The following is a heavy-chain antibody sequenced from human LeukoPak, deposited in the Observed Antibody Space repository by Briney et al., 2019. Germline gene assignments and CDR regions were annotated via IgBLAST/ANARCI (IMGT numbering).Heavy chain of an antibody. CDR1: GFTFSSYS. CDR2: ISSGSSNK. Sequence: GGSLRLSCAASGFTFSSYSMNWVRQAPGKGLEWVACISSGSSNKYYADSVKGRFTISRDNAKNTLYLQMNSLRGEDTAVDYCARAVVPGTGIKRYNWFDPWGQGTLVTVSS. J-gene: IGHJ5*02. D-gene: IGHD4-23*01. V-gene: IGHV3-48*01. CDR3: ARAVVPGTGIKRYNWFDP.